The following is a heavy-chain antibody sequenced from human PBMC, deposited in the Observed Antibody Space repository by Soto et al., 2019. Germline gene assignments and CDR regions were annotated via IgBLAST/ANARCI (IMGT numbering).Heavy chain of an antibody. V-gene: IGHV3-21*01. CDR1: GFAFRSYN. J-gene: IGHJ4*02. Sequence: EVQLVESGGGLVKPGGSLTLSCAASGFAFRSYNMNWVRQAPGKGLEWVASISSGSSNIYYADSVKGRFTISRDNAKNSLFLQMDSLRAEDSAVYYCASATVVAATVDCWGQGTLVTVSS. D-gene: IGHD2-15*01. CDR2: ISSGSSNI. CDR3: ASATVVAATVDC.